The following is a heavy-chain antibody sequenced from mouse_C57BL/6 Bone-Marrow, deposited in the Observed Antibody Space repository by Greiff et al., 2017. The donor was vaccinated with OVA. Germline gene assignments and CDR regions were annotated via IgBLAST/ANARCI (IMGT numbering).Heavy chain of an antibody. CDR2: ISSGSSTI. J-gene: IGHJ1*03. Sequence: EVQRVESGGGLVKPGGSLKLSCAASGFTFSDYGMHWVRQAPEKGLEWVAYISSGSSTIYYADTVKGRFTISRDNAKNTLFLQMTSLRSEDTAMYYCAKSYYYGSLWYFDVWGTGTTVTVSS. CDR3: AKSYYYGSLWYFDV. D-gene: IGHD1-1*01. CDR1: GFTFSDYG. V-gene: IGHV5-17*01.